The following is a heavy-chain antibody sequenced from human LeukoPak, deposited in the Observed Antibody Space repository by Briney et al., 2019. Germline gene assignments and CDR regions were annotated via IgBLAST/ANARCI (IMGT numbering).Heavy chain of an antibody. D-gene: IGHD3-10*01. CDR3: ARLAVRGDWFDP. CDR2: IYYSGST. J-gene: IGHJ5*02. CDR1: GGSISSSSYY. V-gene: IGHV4-39*01. Sequence: PSETLSLTCTVSGGSISSSSYYWGWIRQPPGKGLEWIGSIYYSGSTYYNPSLKSRVTISVDTSKNQFSLKLSSVTAADTAVYYCARLAVRGDWFDPWGQGTLVTVSS.